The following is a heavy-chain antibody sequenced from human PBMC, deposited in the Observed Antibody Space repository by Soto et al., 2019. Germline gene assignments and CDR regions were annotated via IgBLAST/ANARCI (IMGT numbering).Heavy chain of an antibody. Sequence: QVQLQESGPGLVKPSETLSLTCTVSGGPISGVYWRWIRQPADKGLEWIGRINPSGSTNYSPSLKSRVAMSIDTSKNEFSLKLSSVTAADTAIYYCAKGTSAAGGIFESWGRGTLVTVSS. CDR1: GGPISGVY. CDR3: AKGTSAAGGIFES. V-gene: IGHV4-4*07. J-gene: IGHJ4*02. CDR2: INPSGST. D-gene: IGHD6-13*01.